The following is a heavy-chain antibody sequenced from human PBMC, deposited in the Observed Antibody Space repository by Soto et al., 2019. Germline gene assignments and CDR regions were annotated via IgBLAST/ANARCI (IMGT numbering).Heavy chain of an antibody. CDR2: IYSGGST. Sequence: EVQLVESGGGLVQPGGSLRLSCAASGFTVSSNYMSWVRQAPGKGLEWVSVIYSGGSTYYADSVKGRFTISRHNSKNTRYLQMNSLRAEDTAVYYCARITLTTADDAFDIWGQGTMVTVSS. CDR1: GFTVSSNY. J-gene: IGHJ3*02. V-gene: IGHV3-53*04. D-gene: IGHD4-4*01. CDR3: ARITLTTADDAFDI.